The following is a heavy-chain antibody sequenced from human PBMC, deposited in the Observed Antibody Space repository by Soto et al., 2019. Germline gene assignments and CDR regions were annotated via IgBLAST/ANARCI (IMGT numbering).Heavy chain of an antibody. CDR2: IYYSGST. J-gene: IGHJ4*02. D-gene: IGHD3-9*01. Sequence: SETLSLTCTVSGGSISSYYWSCIRQPPGKGLEWIGYIYYSGSTNYNPSLKSRVTISVDTSKNQFSLKLSSVTAADTAVYYCARDGKYFDWLFHLIHWGQGTLVTVSS. CDR3: ARDGKYFDWLFHLIH. V-gene: IGHV4-59*01. CDR1: GGSISSYY.